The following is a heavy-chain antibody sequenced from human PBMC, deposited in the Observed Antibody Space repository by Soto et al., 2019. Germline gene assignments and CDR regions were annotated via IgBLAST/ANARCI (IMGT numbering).Heavy chain of an antibody. CDR1: GVTFDDYA. CDR3: AKEGLRFIEDCGWFDP. D-gene: IGHD3-3*01. Sequence: EVQLVESGGGLVQPGRSLRLSCAASGVTFDDYAMHWVRQAPGKGLEWVSGISWNSGSIGYADSVKGQFTISRDNAKNYLYLPMNSLRAEDTALYYCAKEGLRFIEDCGWFDPWGQGTVGTVSS. V-gene: IGHV3-9*01. J-gene: IGHJ5*02. CDR2: ISWNSGSI.